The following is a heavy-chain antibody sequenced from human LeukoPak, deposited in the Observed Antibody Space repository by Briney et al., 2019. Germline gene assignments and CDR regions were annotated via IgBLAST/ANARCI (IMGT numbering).Heavy chain of an antibody. Sequence: GGSLRLSCAASGFTFSSYAMSWVRQAPGKGLEWVSAISGSGGSTYYADSVKGRFTISRDNSKNTLYLQMNSLRAKDTAVYYCAKDPGGYTGRPKYYFDYWGQGTLVTVSS. CDR1: GFTFSSYA. V-gene: IGHV3-23*01. J-gene: IGHJ4*02. CDR3: AKDPGGYTGRPKYYFDY. CDR2: ISGSGGST. D-gene: IGHD6-25*01.